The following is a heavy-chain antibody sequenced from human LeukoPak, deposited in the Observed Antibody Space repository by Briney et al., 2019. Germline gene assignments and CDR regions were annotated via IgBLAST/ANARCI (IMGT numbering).Heavy chain of an antibody. V-gene: IGHV3-9*01. CDR1: GFTFDDYA. Sequence: GGSLRLSCAASGFTFDDYAMHWVRQAPGKGLEWVSGISWNSGSIGYADSVKGRFTISRDNAKNSLYLQMNSLRAEDTAVYYCARTIGIAVAATWGQGTLVTVSS. CDR3: ARTIGIAVAAT. CDR2: ISWNSGSI. J-gene: IGHJ5*02. D-gene: IGHD6-19*01.